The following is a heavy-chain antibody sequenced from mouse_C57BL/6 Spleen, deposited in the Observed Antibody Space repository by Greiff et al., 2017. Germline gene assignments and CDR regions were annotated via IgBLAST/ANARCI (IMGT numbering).Heavy chain of an antibody. J-gene: IGHJ1*03. D-gene: IGHD1-1*01. Sequence: EVHLVESGPGLVKPSQSLSLTCSVTGYSITSGYYWNWIRQFPGNKLEWMGYISYDGSNNYNPSLKNRISITRDTSKNQFFLKLNSVTTEETATYYCARGYYGSSWYFDVWGTGTTVTVSS. CDR3: ARGYYGSSWYFDV. CDR2: ISYDGSN. V-gene: IGHV3-6*01. CDR1: GYSITSGYY.